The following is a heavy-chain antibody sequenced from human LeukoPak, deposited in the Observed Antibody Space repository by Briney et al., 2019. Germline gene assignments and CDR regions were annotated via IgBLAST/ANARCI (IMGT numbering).Heavy chain of an antibody. CDR1: GGSISWSNNY. D-gene: IGHD6-13*01. CDR2: IYYTGTT. Sequence: SETLSLTCTVSGGSISWSNNYWGWIRQPPGKGLEWIGSIYYTGTTYYNPSLKSRVTVSVDTSKNQFSLKLTSVTAADTAVYYRARSMAAAGPTHNWFDPWGHGTLVTVSS. V-gene: IGHV4-39*01. CDR3: ARSMAAAGPTHNWFDP. J-gene: IGHJ5*02.